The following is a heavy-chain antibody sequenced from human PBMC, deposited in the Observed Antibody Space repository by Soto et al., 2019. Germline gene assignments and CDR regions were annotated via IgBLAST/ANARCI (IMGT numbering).Heavy chain of an antibody. D-gene: IGHD3-22*01. Sequence: SVKVSCKASGGTFSSYAISWVRQAPGQGLEWMGGIIPIFGTANYAQKFQGRVTITADESTSTAYMELSSLRSEDTAVYYCASTITMIVVVRNDAFDIWGQGTMVTVSS. J-gene: IGHJ3*02. V-gene: IGHV1-69*13. CDR3: ASTITMIVVVRNDAFDI. CDR1: GGTFSSYA. CDR2: IIPIFGTA.